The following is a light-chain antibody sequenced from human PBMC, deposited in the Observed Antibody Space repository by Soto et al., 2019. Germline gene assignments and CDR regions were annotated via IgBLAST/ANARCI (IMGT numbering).Light chain of an antibody. CDR3: QQRSNWPLT. CDR2: DAS. Sequence: EIVLTQSPVTLSLSPGERATLSCRASQSVSSYLAWYQQRPGQAPRLLIYDASNRATGIPPRFSGSGSETDFPLTISSLEPEDFAVYYCQQRSNWPLTFGGGTKVEIK. CDR1: QSVSSY. V-gene: IGKV3-11*01. J-gene: IGKJ4*01.